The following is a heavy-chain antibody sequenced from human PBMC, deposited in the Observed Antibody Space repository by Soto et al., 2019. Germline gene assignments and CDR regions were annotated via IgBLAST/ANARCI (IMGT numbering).Heavy chain of an antibody. CDR2: ISSSGNT. CDR1: DGSISNFY. V-gene: IGHV4-59*01. Sequence: SETLSLTCTVSDGSISNFYWSWIRQPPGKGLEWIGYISSSGNTNYNPSLKSRVSISVDTSKNQFSLNLTSVTAADTAVYYCARAPMVLTRSYFDSWGQGTPVTV. D-gene: IGHD3-22*01. J-gene: IGHJ4*02. CDR3: ARAPMVLTRSYFDS.